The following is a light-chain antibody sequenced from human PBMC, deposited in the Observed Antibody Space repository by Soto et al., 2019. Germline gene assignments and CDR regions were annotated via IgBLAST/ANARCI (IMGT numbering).Light chain of an antibody. Sequence: DIQMTQSPFSLSASVGDRVTITCRASQTILTYLNWFQQKPGKAPKLIIYSTSSLQSGVPSRFRGSGSGTDFTLTISSLQPEDFAAYYCQQSYSIPLTFGGGTKVEIK. CDR2: STS. J-gene: IGKJ4*01. CDR3: QQSYSIPLT. V-gene: IGKV1-39*01. CDR1: QTILTY.